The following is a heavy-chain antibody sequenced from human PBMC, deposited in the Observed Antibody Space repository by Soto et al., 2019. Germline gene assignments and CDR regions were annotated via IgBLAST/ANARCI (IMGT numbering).Heavy chain of an antibody. D-gene: IGHD3-16*01. CDR3: ARGLLGGAAT. CDR2: INRSGST. V-gene: IGHV4-34*01. CDR1: GGSLSGYY. Sequence: QVQLQQWGAGLLKPSETLSLTCAVYGGSLSGYYWSWIRQPPGKGLEWIGEINRSGSTNYIPSLKSRVIIAVDTSKNQFSLKLSSVTDAATAVYYCARGLLGGAATWGQGTLVTVSS. J-gene: IGHJ5*02.